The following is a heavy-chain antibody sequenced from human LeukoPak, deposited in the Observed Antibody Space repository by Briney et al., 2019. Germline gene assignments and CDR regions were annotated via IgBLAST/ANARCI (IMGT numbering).Heavy chain of an antibody. V-gene: IGHV3-15*01. CDR3: TTVFNDILTGSVGD. CDR1: GGPFSGYF. D-gene: IGHD3-9*01. CDR2: IKGKTDGGTT. J-gene: IGHJ4*02. Sequence: KPSETLSLTCAVSGGPFSGYFWSWIRQSSGKGLEWVGRIKGKTDGGTTDYAAPVKGRFTISRDDSKNTLYLQMNSLKTEDTAVYYCTTVFNDILTGSVGDWGQGTLVTVSS.